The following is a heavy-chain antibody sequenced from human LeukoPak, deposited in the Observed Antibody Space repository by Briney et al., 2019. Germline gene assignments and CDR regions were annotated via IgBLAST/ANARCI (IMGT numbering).Heavy chain of an antibody. V-gene: IGHV4-34*01. CDR2: INHSGST. J-gene: IGHJ6*03. CDR3: ARVFDSGSQAYFYYMDV. CDR1: GGSFSGYY. D-gene: IGHD3-10*01. Sequence: SETLSLTCAVYGGSFSGYYWSWIRQPPGKGLEWIGEINHSGSTNYNPSLKSRVTMSVDTSKNQLSLKVSSVTAADTAVYYCARVFDSGSQAYFYYMDVWGKGTTVIISS.